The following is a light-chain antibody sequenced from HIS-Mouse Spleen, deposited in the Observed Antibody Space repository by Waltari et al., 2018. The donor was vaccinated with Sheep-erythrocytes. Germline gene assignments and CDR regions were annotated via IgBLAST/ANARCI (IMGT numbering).Light chain of an antibody. V-gene: IGKV3-11*01. CDR3: QQRSNWYT. CDR1: QSVRSF. Sequence: EIVLPQSPATLFLSPGERATLACRASQSVRSFLAWYQQNPCQAPRLLIYDASNRATGLPARFSGSGSGTDFTLTISSLEPEDFAVYYCQQRSNWYTFGQGTKLEIK. CDR2: DAS. J-gene: IGKJ2*01.